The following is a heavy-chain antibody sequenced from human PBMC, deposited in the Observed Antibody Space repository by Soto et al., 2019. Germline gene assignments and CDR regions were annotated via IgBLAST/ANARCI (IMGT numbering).Heavy chain of an antibody. CDR1: GGSISSSSYY. Sequence: SETLSLTCTVSGGSISSSSYYWGWIRQPPGKGLEWIGSIYYSGSTYYNPSLKSRVTISVDTSKNQFSLKLSSVTAADTAVYYCARHTHGRAAAAGPCYFDYWGQGTLVTVSS. CDR3: ARHTHGRAAAAGPCYFDY. J-gene: IGHJ4*02. CDR2: IYYSGST. V-gene: IGHV4-39*01. D-gene: IGHD6-13*01.